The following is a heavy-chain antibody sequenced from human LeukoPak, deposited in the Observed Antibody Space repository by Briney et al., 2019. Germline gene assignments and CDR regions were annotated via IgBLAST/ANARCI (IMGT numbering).Heavy chain of an antibody. V-gene: IGHV4-39*07. D-gene: IGHD5-12*01. Sequence: PSETLSLTCTVSGGSISSSSYYWGWIRQPPGKGLEWIGSIYYSGSTYYNPSLKSRVTISVDTSKNQFSLKLSSVTAADTAVYYCARWGPGEWLNYWGQGTLVTVSS. CDR3: ARWGPGEWLNY. J-gene: IGHJ4*02. CDR1: GGSISSSSYY. CDR2: IYYSGST.